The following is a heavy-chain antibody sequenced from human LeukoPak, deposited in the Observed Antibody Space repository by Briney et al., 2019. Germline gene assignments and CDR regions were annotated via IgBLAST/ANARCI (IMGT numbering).Heavy chain of an antibody. V-gene: IGHV4-59*08. Sequence: PSETLSLTCTVSGGSISSYYWSWIRQPPGKGLEWIGYINYSGTTNHNPSLKSRVIISVDTSKNQFSLKLFSVTAADTAVYYCATSRDYYDNNGYYPYYFDYWGQGTLVTVSS. CDR2: INYSGTT. CDR3: ATSRDYYDNNGYYPYYFDY. J-gene: IGHJ4*02. CDR1: GGSISSYY. D-gene: IGHD3-22*01.